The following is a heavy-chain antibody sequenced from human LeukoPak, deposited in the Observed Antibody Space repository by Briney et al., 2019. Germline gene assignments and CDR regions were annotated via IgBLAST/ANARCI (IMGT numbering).Heavy chain of an antibody. CDR3: ARQTIGFFDP. Sequence: SETLSLTCAVYGGSFSGYYWSWIRQPPGKGLEWIGEINHSGSTNYNPSLKSRVTISVDTSKNQFSLKLSSVTAADTAVYYCARQTIGFFDPWGQGTLVTVSS. D-gene: IGHD1-1*01. J-gene: IGHJ5*02. CDR2: INHSGST. V-gene: IGHV4-34*01. CDR1: GGSFSGYY.